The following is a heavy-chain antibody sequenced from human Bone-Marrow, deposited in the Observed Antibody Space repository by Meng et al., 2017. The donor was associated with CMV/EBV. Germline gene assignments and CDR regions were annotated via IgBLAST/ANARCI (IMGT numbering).Heavy chain of an antibody. CDR3: AKHLRPGVYYFDY. CDR1: GFTFDSST. D-gene: IGHD2-8*01. J-gene: IGHJ4*02. Sequence: GGSLRLSCAVSGFTFDSSTMHWVRQAPGKGLEWVALIYHNGRMKSYADSVKGRFTISRDNSKNTLYLQMNSPRAEDTAVYYCAKHLRPGVYYFDYWGQGTLVTVSS. V-gene: IGHV3-30*14. CDR2: IYHNGRMK.